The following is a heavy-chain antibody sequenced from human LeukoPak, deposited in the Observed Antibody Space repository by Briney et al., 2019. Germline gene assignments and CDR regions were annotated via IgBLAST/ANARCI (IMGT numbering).Heavy chain of an antibody. CDR1: GFAFSSYE. Sequence: GGSLRLSCAASGFAFSSYEMNWVRQAPGKGLEWVSYISSSGSTIYYADSVKGRFTISRDNAKNSLYLQMNSLRAEDTAVYYCARDSGYDYYQNGMDVWGQGTTVTVSS. CDR3: ARDSGYDYYQNGMDV. V-gene: IGHV3-48*03. D-gene: IGHD5-12*01. CDR2: ISSSGSTI. J-gene: IGHJ6*02.